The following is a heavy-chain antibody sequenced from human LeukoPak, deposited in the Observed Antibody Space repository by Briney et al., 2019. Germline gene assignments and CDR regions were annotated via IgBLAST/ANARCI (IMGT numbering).Heavy chain of an antibody. Sequence: PSETLSLTCTVSGGSINSYYWSWIRQPPGKGLEWIGSIYYSGSTNYNPSLKSRVTISVDTSKNQFSLKLSSVTAADTAVYYCARRPRAVAGTTYFDLWGRGTLVTVSS. CDR1: GGSINSYY. V-gene: IGHV4-59*01. CDR2: IYYSGST. D-gene: IGHD6-19*01. CDR3: ARRPRAVAGTTYFDL. J-gene: IGHJ2*01.